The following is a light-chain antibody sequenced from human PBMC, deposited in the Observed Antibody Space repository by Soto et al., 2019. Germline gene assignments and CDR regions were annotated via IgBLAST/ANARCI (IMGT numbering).Light chain of an antibody. Sequence: EIVLTQSPGTLSLSPGERATLSCRASQSVSSSFLAWYQQKPGQAPRLLIYGASNRATGIPDRFSGSGSGTDFTLTISRLKPEDLAVYYCQQYVTSPWAFGQGTKVAIE. V-gene: IGKV3-20*01. J-gene: IGKJ1*01. CDR2: GAS. CDR3: QQYVTSPWA. CDR1: QSVSSSF.